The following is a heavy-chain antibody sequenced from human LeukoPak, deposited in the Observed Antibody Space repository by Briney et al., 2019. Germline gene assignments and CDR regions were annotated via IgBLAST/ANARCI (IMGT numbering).Heavy chain of an antibody. J-gene: IGHJ4*02. CDR3: ARGLIGEYSYGYSDY. CDR2: IDSDGSDT. D-gene: IGHD5-18*01. V-gene: IGHV3-74*01. CDR1: GFTVSRHW. Sequence: GGSVSLSCTASGFTVSRHWMHWVRQEPGKGRVWVSRIDSDGSDTNYADSVKGRFTISRDNAKNTLYLQMNSLRAEDSAVYYCARGLIGEYSYGYSDYWGQGNVVTASS.